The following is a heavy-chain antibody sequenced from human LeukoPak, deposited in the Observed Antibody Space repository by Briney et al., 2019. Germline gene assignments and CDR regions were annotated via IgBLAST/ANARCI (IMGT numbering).Heavy chain of an antibody. CDR1: GYSFTSYW. CDR3: ARLRDYYDSSGHDFDY. Sequence: GEALQISFKGSGYSFTSYWIGWVRPMPGKGLEGMGIIYPGDSDTRYSPSFQGQVTISADKSISTAYLQWSSLKASDTAMYYCARLRDYYDSSGHDFDYWGQGTLVTVSS. CDR2: IYPGDSDT. J-gene: IGHJ4*02. D-gene: IGHD3-22*01. V-gene: IGHV5-51*01.